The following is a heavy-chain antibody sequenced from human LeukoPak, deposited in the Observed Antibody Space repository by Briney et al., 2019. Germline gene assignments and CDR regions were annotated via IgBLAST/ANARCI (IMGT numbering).Heavy chain of an antibody. D-gene: IGHD3-10*01. J-gene: IGHJ3*02. CDR2: INPKSGGT. CDR1: GYSFTGHY. Sequence: ASAKVSCKASGYSFTGHYMHWVRQAPGQGLEWMGWINPKSGGTNYAQKFQGRVTRTRDTSISTAYMDMSSLRSDDTAVYYCARNLWFGESSDAFDMWGQGTMVTVSS. V-gene: IGHV1-2*02. CDR3: ARNLWFGESSDAFDM.